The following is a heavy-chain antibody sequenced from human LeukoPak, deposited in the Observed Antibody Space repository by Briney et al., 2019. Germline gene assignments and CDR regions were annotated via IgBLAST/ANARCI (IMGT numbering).Heavy chain of an antibody. CDR3: AKDPLVVRGVIIQTPFDY. D-gene: IGHD3-10*01. Sequence: PGGSLRLSCAASGFTFSSYGMSWGRQAPGKGLEWVSIISGSGGSTYYADSVKGRFTISRDNSKNTLYLQMNSLRAEDTAVYYCAKDPLVVRGVIIQTPFDYWGQGTLVTVSS. CDR2: ISGSGGST. J-gene: IGHJ4*02. CDR1: GFTFSSYG. V-gene: IGHV3-23*01.